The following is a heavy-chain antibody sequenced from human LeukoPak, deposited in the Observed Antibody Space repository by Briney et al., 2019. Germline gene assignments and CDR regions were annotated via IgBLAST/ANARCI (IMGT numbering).Heavy chain of an antibody. D-gene: IGHD2-15*01. V-gene: IGHV3-21*01. CDR1: GFSFTSYT. CDR2: ISSSSSYR. Sequence: GGSLTHTCAASGFSFTSYTMNWVRQAPGKGLEWASSISSSSSYRYYADSVKGRFTISRDNAKNSLYLQMNSLRAEDTAVYCARGYCSGGSCYFLVDFWGQGTLVTVSS. CDR3: RGYCSGGSCYFLVDF. J-gene: IGHJ4*02.